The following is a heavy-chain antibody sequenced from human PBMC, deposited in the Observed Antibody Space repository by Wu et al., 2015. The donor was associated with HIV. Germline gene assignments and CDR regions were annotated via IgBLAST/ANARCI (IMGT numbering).Heavy chain of an antibody. CDR1: GYRFIGNY. CDR2: IDPNSGGT. J-gene: IGHJ3*02. V-gene: IGHV1-2*02. D-gene: IGHD3-22*01. CDR3: ARELGYGHESTWLFASSFDM. Sequence: QVQLVQSGAEVEKPGASVKVSCKASGYRFIGNYIHWVRQAPGQGLEWMGWIDPNSGGTNSAQKFQGRVTMIRDTSISTAYMELRSLRSDDTAMYYCARELGYGHESTWLFASSFDMWGHGTMVTVSS.